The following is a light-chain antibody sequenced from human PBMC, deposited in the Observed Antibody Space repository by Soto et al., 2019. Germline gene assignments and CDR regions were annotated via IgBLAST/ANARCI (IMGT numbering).Light chain of an antibody. CDR2: WAS. V-gene: IGKV4-1*01. J-gene: IGKJ5*01. CDR1: QSILFSSNNKNY. CDR3: QQSYSAPMT. Sequence: DIVMTQSPDSLAVSLGERATINCKSSQSILFSSNNKNYLAWYQQKAGQPPKLLIYWASTRESGVPDRFSGSRSGTDFTLTISSLQAEDVAAYNCQQSYSAPMTFGQGTRLEIK.